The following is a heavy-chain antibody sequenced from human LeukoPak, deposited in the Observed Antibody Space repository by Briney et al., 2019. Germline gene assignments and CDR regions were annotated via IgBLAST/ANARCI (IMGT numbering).Heavy chain of an antibody. D-gene: IGHD3-3*01. CDR3: ARGPIYDFWSGYYNYFDY. J-gene: IGHJ4*02. CDR2: ISSSSSYI. CDR1: GFTFSSYS. V-gene: IGHV3-21*01. Sequence: PGGSLRLSCAASGFTFSSYSMNWVRPAPGKGLEWVSSISSSSSYIYYADSVKGRFTISRDNAKNSLYLQMNSLRAEDTAVYYCARGPIYDFWSGYYNYFDYWGQGTLVTVSS.